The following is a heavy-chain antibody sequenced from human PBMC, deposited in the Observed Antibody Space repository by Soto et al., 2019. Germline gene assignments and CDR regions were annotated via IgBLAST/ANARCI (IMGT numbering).Heavy chain of an antibody. V-gene: IGHV6-1*01. Sequence: SQTLSLTCAISGDSVSSNSAAWNWIRQSPSRGLEWLGRTYYRSKWYNDYAVSVKSRITINPDTSKNQFSLQLNSVTPEDTAVYYCARTYRSSSGAVVYYYYGMDVWGQGTTVTVS. CDR2: TYYRSKWYN. J-gene: IGHJ6*02. CDR1: GDSVSSNSAA. D-gene: IGHD6-6*01. CDR3: ARTYRSSSGAVVYYYYGMDV.